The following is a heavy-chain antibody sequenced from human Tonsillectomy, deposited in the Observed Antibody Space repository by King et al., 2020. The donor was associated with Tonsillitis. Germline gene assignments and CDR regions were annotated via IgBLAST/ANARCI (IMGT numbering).Heavy chain of an antibody. CDR3: AGGGWGAFDI. J-gene: IGHJ3*02. Sequence: VQLVQSGAEVKKPGSSVKGSCRASGDTFSSYTISWVRQAPGQGLEWMGGIIPIFGTANYTQKFQGRVTITADESTSTAYMERSSLRSDDTAVYYWAGGGWGAFDIWGQGTMVTVSS. CDR1: GDTFSSYT. CDR2: IIPIFGTA. V-gene: IGHV1-69*01. D-gene: IGHD3-10*01.